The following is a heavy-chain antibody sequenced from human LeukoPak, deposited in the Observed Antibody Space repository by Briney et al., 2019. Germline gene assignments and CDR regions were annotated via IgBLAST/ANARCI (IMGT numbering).Heavy chain of an antibody. J-gene: IGHJ4*02. CDR2: INPSGGST. V-gene: IGHV1-46*01. D-gene: IGHD2-2*02. CDR1: GYTFTSYY. Sequence: ASVKVSCKASGYTFTSYYMHWVRQAPGQGLEWMGIINPSGGSTSYAQKFQGRVTMTRDTSTSTVYMELSSLRSEGTAVYYCARGYCSSTSCYTVDYWGQGTLVTVSS. CDR3: ARGYCSSTSCYTVDY.